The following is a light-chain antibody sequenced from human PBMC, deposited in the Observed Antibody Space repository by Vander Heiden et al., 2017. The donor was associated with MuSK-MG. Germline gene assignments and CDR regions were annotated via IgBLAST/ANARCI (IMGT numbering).Light chain of an antibody. CDR1: QSISSY. J-gene: IGKJ2*04. Sequence: DIQLTQSPSSLSASVGDRVTITCRASQSISSYLNWYQQKPGKAPKLLIYAASSLQSGVPSRFSGSGSGTDFTLTSSSLQPEDVATYYCQQSYSTPCSFGQGTKLDIK. V-gene: IGKV1-39*01. CDR2: AAS. CDR3: QQSYSTPCS.